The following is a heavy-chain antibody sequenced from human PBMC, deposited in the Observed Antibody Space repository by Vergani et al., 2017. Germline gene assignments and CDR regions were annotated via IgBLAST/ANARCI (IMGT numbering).Heavy chain of an antibody. CDR2: IYTSGST. CDR3: ARLPHIVPVGYGMDV. D-gene: IGHD2-21*01. CDR1: GASMSSVGYY. Sequence: QVQLQESGPGLVKPSQTLSLTCTVSGASMSSVGYYWSWIRQPAGKGLEWIGRIYTSGSTNYNPSLKSRVTISVDTSKNQFSLKLSSVTAADTAVYYCARLPHIVPVGYGMDVWGQGTTVTVSS. V-gene: IGHV4-61*02. J-gene: IGHJ6*02.